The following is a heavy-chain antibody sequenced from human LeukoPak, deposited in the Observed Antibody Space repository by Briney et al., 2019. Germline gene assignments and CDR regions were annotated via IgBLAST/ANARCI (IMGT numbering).Heavy chain of an antibody. V-gene: IGHV3-11*01. CDR1: GFAFSDYY. D-gene: IGHD6-13*01. Sequence: PGGSLRLSCAASGFAFSDYYMSWIRQAPGEGLEWVSYISYSGDTIYYADSVKGRFTVSRDSAKNSLYLQMNSLRAEDTAVYYCARLGIITAAGSNDYWSQGAPVTVSS. J-gene: IGHJ4*02. CDR2: ISYSGDTI. CDR3: ARLGIITAAGSNDY.